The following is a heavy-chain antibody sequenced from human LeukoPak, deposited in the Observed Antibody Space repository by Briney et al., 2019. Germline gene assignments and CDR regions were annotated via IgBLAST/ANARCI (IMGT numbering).Heavy chain of an antibody. J-gene: IGHJ2*01. D-gene: IGHD3-10*01. V-gene: IGHV3-30*18. CDR3: AKEGTAFGEIDL. Sequence: GRSLRLSCAASGFTFRNFGMHWVRQAPGKGLEWVTGISDNGRATSSADSVKGRFTISRDNSENTLYLQMNSLRPEDTAVYYCAKEGTAFGEIDLWGRGTLVTVSS. CDR2: ISDNGRAT. CDR1: GFTFRNFG.